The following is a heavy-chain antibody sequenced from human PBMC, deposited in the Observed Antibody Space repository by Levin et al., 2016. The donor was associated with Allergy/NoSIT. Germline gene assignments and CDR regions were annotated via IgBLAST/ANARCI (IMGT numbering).Heavy chain of an antibody. Sequence: SETLSLTCTVSGGSISGSPYSWAWIRQPPGKGLEWVGHIYYSGTTDYNPSLKSRVTLSADMSTNQFSLNLRSVTAEDTAVYYCAAYCSLSRCHSVYALDVWGQGTTVTVSS. D-gene: IGHD2-15*01. CDR1: GGSISGSPYS. CDR3: AAYCSLSRCHSVYALDV. CDR2: IYYSGTT. J-gene: IGHJ6*02. V-gene: IGHV4-39*01.